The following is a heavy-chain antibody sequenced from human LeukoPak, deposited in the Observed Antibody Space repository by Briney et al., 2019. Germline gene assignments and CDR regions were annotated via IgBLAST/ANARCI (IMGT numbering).Heavy chain of an antibody. Sequence: QSGGSLRLSCAASGFTFSSYAMHWVRQAPGKGLEWVAVISYDGSNKYYADSVKGRFTISRDNAKNSLYLQMNSLRAEDTAVYYCARDGPRLYYYYYYMDVWGKGTTVTVSS. CDR1: GFTFSSYA. J-gene: IGHJ6*03. V-gene: IGHV3-30-3*01. CDR3: ARDGPRLYYYYYYMDV. D-gene: IGHD5-12*01. CDR2: ISYDGSNK.